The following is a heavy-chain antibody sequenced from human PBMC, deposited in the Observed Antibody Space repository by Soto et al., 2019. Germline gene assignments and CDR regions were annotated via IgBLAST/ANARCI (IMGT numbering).Heavy chain of an antibody. J-gene: IGHJ6*02. CDR3: AREFDSGDFGLDL. D-gene: IGHD4-17*01. Sequence: QVQLVQSGPEVRKSGASVRVSCKASGYTFTGYYIHWVRQAHRQGLEWMGWVNPLSGGTNLAQRFQGKVRLTTDTSINTACKELSGLRSGDTALYFCAREFDSGDFGLDLWGQGTTVSVSS. CDR2: VNPLSGGT. V-gene: IGHV1-2*02. CDR1: GYTFTGYY.